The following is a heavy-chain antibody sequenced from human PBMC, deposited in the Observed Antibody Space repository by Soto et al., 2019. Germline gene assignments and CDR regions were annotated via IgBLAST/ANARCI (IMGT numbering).Heavy chain of an antibody. CDR1: GFTFSSYG. CDR2: ISYDGSNK. D-gene: IGHD3-10*01. Sequence: GGSLRLSCAASGFTFSSYGMHWVRQAPGKGLEWVAVISYDGSNKYYADSVKGRFTISRDNSKNTLYLQMNSLRAEDTAVYYCAKGRGHLWFGENGMDVWGQGTTVTVSS. J-gene: IGHJ6*02. CDR3: AKGRGHLWFGENGMDV. V-gene: IGHV3-30*18.